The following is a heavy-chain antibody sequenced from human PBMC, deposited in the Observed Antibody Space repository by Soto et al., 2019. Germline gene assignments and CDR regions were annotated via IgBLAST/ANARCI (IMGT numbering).Heavy chain of an antibody. CDR2: IYYSGST. V-gene: IGHV4-61*01. CDR1: GGSVSSGSYY. D-gene: IGHD6-6*01. J-gene: IGHJ6*02. Sequence: SETLSLTCTVSGGSVSSGSYYWSWIRQPPGKGLEWIGYIYYSGSTNYNPSLKTRVTISVDTSKNQFSLKLSSVTAADTAVYYCARVRKYSSSSGYYYGMDVWGQGTTVTVSS. CDR3: ARVRKYSSSSGYYYGMDV.